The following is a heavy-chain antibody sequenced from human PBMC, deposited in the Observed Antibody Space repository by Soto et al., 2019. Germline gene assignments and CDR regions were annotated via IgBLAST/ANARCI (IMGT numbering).Heavy chain of an antibody. CDR2: MYQSGTT. CDR1: GFSISSGYY. J-gene: IGHJ4*02. Sequence: PPETLCVTCAVSGFSISSGYYRGWIRQPPGKGLEWIGSMYQSGTTYYNPSLKSRVTLSVDTSKNQFSLKLSSVTAADTALYYCARDCYRDGSHGGLFAYWGQRAIVIVSS. D-gene: IGHD3-16*02. V-gene: IGHV4-38-2*02. CDR3: ARDCYRDGSHGGLFAY.